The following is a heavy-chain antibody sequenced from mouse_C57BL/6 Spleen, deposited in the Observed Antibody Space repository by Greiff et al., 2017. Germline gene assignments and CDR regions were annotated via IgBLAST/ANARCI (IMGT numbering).Heavy chain of an antibody. CDR2: IDPANGNT. D-gene: IGHD1-1*01. J-gene: IGHJ2*01. Sequence: EVKLMESVAELVRPGASVKLSCTASGFNIKNTYMHWVKQRPEQGLEWIGRIDPANGNTKYAPKFQGQATITADTSTNHAYLQLSSLTSEVTSIYYCARRATTGYYFDYWGQGTTLTVSS. CDR1: GFNIKNTY. CDR3: ARRATTGYYFDY. V-gene: IGHV14-3*01.